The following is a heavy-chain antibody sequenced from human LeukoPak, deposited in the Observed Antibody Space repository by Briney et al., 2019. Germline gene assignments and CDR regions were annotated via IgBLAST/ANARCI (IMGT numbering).Heavy chain of an antibody. CDR1: GGSISSSSYY. Sequence: SETLSLTCTVSGGSISSSSYYWGWIRQPPGKGLEWIGSIYYSGSTYYNPSLKSRVTISVDTSKNQFSLKLSSVTAADTAVYYCARDLSVPAAGKVGNWFDPWGQGTLVTVSS. D-gene: IGHD6-13*01. J-gene: IGHJ5*02. CDR2: IYYSGST. V-gene: IGHV4-39*07. CDR3: ARDLSVPAAGKVGNWFDP.